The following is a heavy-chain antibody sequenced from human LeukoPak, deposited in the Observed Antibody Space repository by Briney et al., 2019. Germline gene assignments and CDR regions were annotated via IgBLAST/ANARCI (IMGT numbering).Heavy chain of an antibody. CDR1: GYTFTGYY. Sequence: ASVKVSCKASGYTFTGYYKHWVRQAPGQGLEWMGWINPNSGGTNYAQKFQGRVTMTRDTSISTAYMELSRLRSDDTAVYYCARDSPRWVHSSGYYHDAFDIWGQGTMVTVSS. D-gene: IGHD3-22*01. V-gene: IGHV1-2*02. J-gene: IGHJ3*02. CDR2: INPNSGGT. CDR3: ARDSPRWVHSSGYYHDAFDI.